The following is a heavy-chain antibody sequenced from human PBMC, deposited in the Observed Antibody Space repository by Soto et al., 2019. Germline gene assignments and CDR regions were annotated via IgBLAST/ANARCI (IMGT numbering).Heavy chain of an antibody. CDR3: AKELPRTEGMDV. CDR1: GFTFSSYG. Sequence: QVELVESGGGVVQPGRSLRLSCAASGFTFSSYGMHGDRQAPGTGLERVAVISYDGSNKDYADVVKGRFTISRDNSKNTMYLQMNSLRAEDTAVYYCAKELPRTEGMDVWGKGTTVTVSS. V-gene: IGHV3-30*18. J-gene: IGHJ6*04. D-gene: IGHD2-15*01. CDR2: ISYDGSNK.